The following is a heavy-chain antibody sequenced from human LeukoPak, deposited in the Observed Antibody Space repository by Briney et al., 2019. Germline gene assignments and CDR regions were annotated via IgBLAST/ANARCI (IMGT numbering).Heavy chain of an antibody. CDR1: SGSFSNYF. CDR2: VYSIGTT. J-gene: IGHJ4*02. D-gene: IGHD1-26*01. CDR3: GRQGYTASYYFLDY. V-gene: IGHV4-4*07. Sequence: PSETLSLTCTVSSGSFSNYFWGWVRQPPGKGPEWIGRVYSIGTTHYNPSLKSRVTMSMDTSTNQFSLNLRSVTAADTAVYYCGRQGYTASYYFLDYWGQGTLVVVS.